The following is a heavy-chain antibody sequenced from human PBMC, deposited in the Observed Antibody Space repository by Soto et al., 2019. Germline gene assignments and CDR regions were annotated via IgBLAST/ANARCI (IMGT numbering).Heavy chain of an antibody. CDR2: IGGSGASI. D-gene: IGHD3-10*01. CDR3: ARIGPPLDY. CDR1: GFPFSAFA. Sequence: PVGSLRLSCATSGFPFSAFAMNWVRHAPGKGLEWVSGIGGSGASIYYADSVKGRFTISRDNAKNSLYLQMNSLRAEDTAVYYCARIGPPLDYWGQGTLVTVSS. V-gene: IGHV3-23*01. J-gene: IGHJ4*02.